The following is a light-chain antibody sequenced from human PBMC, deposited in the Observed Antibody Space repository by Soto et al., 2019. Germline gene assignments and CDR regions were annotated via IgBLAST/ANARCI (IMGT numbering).Light chain of an antibody. CDR2: GNG. CDR1: SSSIGAGYE. CDR3: CSYAGSSYYF. V-gene: IGLV1-40*01. Sequence: QSVLTQPPSVSGAPGQRVTISCSGTSSSIGAGYEVHWYHQLPGTAPKLVVSGNGNRPSGVPDRLSASKSGTSASLAITGLQAEDEGHYYCCSYAGSSYYFFGSGTKLTVL. J-gene: IGLJ1*01.